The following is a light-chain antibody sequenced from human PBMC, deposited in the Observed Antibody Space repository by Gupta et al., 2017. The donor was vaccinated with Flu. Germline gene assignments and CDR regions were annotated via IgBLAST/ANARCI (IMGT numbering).Light chain of an antibody. J-gene: IGLJ2*01. CDR2: GNS. CDR3: QSYDSSLSGSKVG. V-gene: IGLV1-40*01. Sequence: QSVLTQPPSVSGAPGQRVTISCTGSSSNIGAGYDVHWYQQLPGTAPKRLIYGNSKRPSGVPDRSSGSKSGTSASLAITGLQAEDEADDYGQSYDSSLSGSKVGLGGGTKLTVL. CDR1: SSNIGAGYD.